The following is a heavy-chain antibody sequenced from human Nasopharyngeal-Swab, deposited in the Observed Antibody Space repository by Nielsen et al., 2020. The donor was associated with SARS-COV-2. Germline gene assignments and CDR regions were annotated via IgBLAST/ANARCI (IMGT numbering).Heavy chain of an antibody. CDR2: IKEDGSQK. Sequence: GESLKLSCAVSGFTFSTFWMTWVRQAPGKGLEWVANIKEDGSQKYYLDSVKGRFTISRDNAKNSLYLQMNSLRAEDTAIYFCARAVAGATDYWGQGTLVTVSS. V-gene: IGHV3-7*03. J-gene: IGHJ4*02. D-gene: IGHD1-26*01. CDR3: ARAVAGATDY. CDR1: GFTFSTFW.